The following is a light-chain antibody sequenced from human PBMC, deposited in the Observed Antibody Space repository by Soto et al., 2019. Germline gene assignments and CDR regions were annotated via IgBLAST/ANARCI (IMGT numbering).Light chain of an antibody. CDR1: SSNIGAGYD. CDR2: GNS. V-gene: IGLV1-40*01. Sequence: QSVLTQSPSVSGAPGQRVTISCTGSSSNIGAGYDVHWYQQLPGTAPNLLIYGNSNRPSGVPDRFSGSKSGTSASLAITGLQAEDVADYYCQSYDSRLSGFVFGTGTKLTVL. CDR3: QSYDSRLSGFV. J-gene: IGLJ1*01.